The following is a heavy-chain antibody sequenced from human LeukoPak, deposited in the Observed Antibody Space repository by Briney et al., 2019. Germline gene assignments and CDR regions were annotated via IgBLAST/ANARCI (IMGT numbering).Heavy chain of an antibody. CDR1: GYTLTELS. D-gene: IGHD1-26*01. CDR2: INPNSGGT. V-gene: IGHV1-2*04. CDR3: AREDLGPFDY. Sequence: ASVKVSCKVSGYTLTELSMHWVRQAPGQGLEWMGWINPNSGGTNYAQKFQGWVTMTRDTSISTAYMELSRLRSDDTAVYYCAREDLGPFDYWGQGTLVTVSS. J-gene: IGHJ4*02.